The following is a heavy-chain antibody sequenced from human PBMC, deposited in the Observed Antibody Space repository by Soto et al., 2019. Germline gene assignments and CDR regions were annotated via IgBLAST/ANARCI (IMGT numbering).Heavy chain of an antibody. Sequence: QVQLVQSGAEVKKPGASVKVSCKISGYTFINHGISWVRQAPGRGLEWLGWISGHDGATKYAQRVQGRVTMTRDTSTSTAYMELRSLTSDDTAVYYCARDLYPLAYYFDYWGQGTLVTVSS. CDR3: ARDLYPLAYYFDY. CDR2: ISGHDGAT. CDR1: GYTFINHG. J-gene: IGHJ4*02. V-gene: IGHV1-18*04.